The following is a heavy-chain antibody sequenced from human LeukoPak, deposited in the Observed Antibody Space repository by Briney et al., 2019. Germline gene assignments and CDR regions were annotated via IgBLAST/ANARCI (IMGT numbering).Heavy chain of an antibody. CDR3: AGRKSRGFDY. J-gene: IGHJ4*02. Sequence: GGSLRLSCAASGFTFSSYAMHWVRQAPGKGLEWVAVISYDGSNKYYADSVKGRFTISRDNSKNTLYLQMNSLRAEDTAVYYCAGRKSRGFDYWGQGTLVTVSS. CDR1: GFTFSSYA. V-gene: IGHV3-30-3*01. D-gene: IGHD2-15*01. CDR2: ISYDGSNK.